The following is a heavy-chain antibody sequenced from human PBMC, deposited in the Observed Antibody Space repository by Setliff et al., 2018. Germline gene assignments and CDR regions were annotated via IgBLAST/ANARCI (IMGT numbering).Heavy chain of an antibody. D-gene: IGHD6-19*01. CDR1: DDSISSRHYH. CDR2: IYTSWST. CDR3: ARLRGIAVPGAPKYYSPGY. J-gene: IGHJ4*02. Sequence: PSETLSLTCTSSDDSISSRHYHWSWIRQPAGKGLAWLGQIYTSWSTNYNPSLKGRATLSIDASNKQFSLKLTSVIAADTAVYYCARLRGIAVPGAPKYYSPGYWGQGTLVTRLL. V-gene: IGHV4-61*09.